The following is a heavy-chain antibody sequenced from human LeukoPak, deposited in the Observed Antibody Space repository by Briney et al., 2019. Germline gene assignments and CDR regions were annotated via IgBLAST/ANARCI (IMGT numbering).Heavy chain of an antibody. J-gene: IGHJ3*02. Sequence: GASVKVSCKASGYTFTGYYMHWVRQAPGQGLEWMGWINPNSGGTNYAQKFQGRVTMTRDTSISTAYMELSRLRSDDTAVYYCARDRVAARPDAFDIWGQGTMATVSS. V-gene: IGHV1-2*02. CDR3: ARDRVAARPDAFDI. D-gene: IGHD6-6*01. CDR1: GYTFTGYY. CDR2: INPNSGGT.